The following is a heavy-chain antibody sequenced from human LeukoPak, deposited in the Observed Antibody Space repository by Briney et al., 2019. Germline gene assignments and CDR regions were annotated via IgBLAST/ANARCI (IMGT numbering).Heavy chain of an antibody. CDR2: IFGSGGSP. CDR3: GKTTVGYSSGQKPAWPVDY. V-gene: IGHV3-23*01. D-gene: IGHD5-18*01. Sequence: GGSLRLSCEAPGFTFGSYAMYWVRQAPGKGLEWVAGIFGSGGSPHYADSVKGRFTISRDNSQNTVYLQINSLRAEDTAVYYCGKTTVGYSSGQKPAWPVDYWGQGTLVTVSS. CDR1: GFTFGSYA. J-gene: IGHJ4*02.